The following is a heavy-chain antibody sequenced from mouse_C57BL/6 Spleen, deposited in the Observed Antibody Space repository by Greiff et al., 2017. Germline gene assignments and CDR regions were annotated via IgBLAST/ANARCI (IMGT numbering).Heavy chain of an antibody. Sequence: EVQGVESGGGLVKPGGSLKLSCAASGFTFSSYTMSWVRQTPEKRLEWVATISGGGGNTYYPDSVKGRFTISRDNAKNTLYLQMSSLRSEDTALYYCARRDYDYDPLFAYWGQGTLVTVSA. CDR3: ARRDYDYDPLFAY. CDR2: ISGGGGNT. J-gene: IGHJ3*01. V-gene: IGHV5-9*01. CDR1: GFTFSSYT. D-gene: IGHD2-4*01.